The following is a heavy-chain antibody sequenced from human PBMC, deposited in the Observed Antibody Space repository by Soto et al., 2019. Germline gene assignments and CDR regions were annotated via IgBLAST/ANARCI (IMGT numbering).Heavy chain of an antibody. CDR3: AREFARDSSGYVHFQH. Sequence: QVQLVESGGGVVQPGRSLRLSCAASGFTFSSYAMHWVRQAPGKGLEWVAVISYDGSNKYYADSVKGRFTISRDNSKNTLYLQMDSLRAEDTAVYYCAREFARDSSGYVHFQHWGQGTLVTVSS. V-gene: IGHV3-30-3*01. CDR2: ISYDGSNK. D-gene: IGHD3-22*01. J-gene: IGHJ1*01. CDR1: GFTFSSYA.